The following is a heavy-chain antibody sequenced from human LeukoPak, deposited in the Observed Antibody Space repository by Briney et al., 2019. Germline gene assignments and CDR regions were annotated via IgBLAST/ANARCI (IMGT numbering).Heavy chain of an antibody. V-gene: IGHV5-51*01. CDR1: GYSFTNYW. D-gene: IGHD3-9*01. Sequence: GESLKISCKGSGYSFTNYWIGWVRQMPGKGLEWMGIIHPGNSNTRYSPSFQGQVTISADKSISTAYLQWSSLKASDTAMYYCARCYNILTGYYPLSNWGQGTLVTVSS. CDR3: ARCYNILTGYYPLSN. J-gene: IGHJ4*02. CDR2: IHPGNSNT.